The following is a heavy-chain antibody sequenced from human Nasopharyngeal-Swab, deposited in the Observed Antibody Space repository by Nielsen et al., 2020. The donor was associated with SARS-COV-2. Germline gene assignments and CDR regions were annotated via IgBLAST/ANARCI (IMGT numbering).Heavy chain of an antibody. V-gene: IGHV3-9*03. CDR1: GFTFEDFA. J-gene: IGHJ3*02. Sequence: SLKISCTASGFTFEDFAMLWVRQAPGKGLEWVSGISYNSNNIGYADPVKGRFTISRDNAKNTLYLQMNSLRAEDMGFYYCAKDGVHHTFDIWGQGTMVTVSS. CDR2: ISYNSNNI. CDR3: AKDGVHHTFDI.